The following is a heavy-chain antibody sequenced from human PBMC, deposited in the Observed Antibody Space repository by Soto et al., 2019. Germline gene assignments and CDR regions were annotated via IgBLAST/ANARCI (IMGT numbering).Heavy chain of an antibody. V-gene: IGHV4-34*01. Sequence: SETLSLTCAVYGGSFSGYYWSWIRQPPGKGLEWIGEINHSGSTNYNPSLKSRVTISVDTSKNQFSLKLSSVTAADTAVYYCARATPSIAARRSYYYYYMDVWGKGTTVTVSS. CDR3: ARATPSIAARRSYYYYYMDV. CDR1: GGSFSGYY. D-gene: IGHD6-6*01. J-gene: IGHJ6*03. CDR2: INHSGST.